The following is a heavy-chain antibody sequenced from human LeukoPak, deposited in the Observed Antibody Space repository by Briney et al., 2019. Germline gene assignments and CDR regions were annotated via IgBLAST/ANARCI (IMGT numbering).Heavy chain of an antibody. CDR3: ARVSRDGYNYWGYFDY. J-gene: IGHJ4*02. Sequence: PSETLSLTCTVSGGSISSYYWSWIRRPPGKGLEWIGYFYYSGSTNHNPSLKSRVTISVDTSKNQFSLKLTSVTAADTAVYYCARVSRDGYNYWGYFDYWGQGTLVTVSS. CDR2: FYYSGST. V-gene: IGHV4-59*01. CDR1: GGSISSYY. D-gene: IGHD5-24*01.